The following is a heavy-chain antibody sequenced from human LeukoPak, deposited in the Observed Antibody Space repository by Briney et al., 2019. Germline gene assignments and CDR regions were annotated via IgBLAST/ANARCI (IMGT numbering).Heavy chain of an antibody. J-gene: IGHJ4*02. D-gene: IGHD5-18*01. CDR1: GFTFSSYA. V-gene: IGHV3-23*01. Sequence: GGSLRLSCAAPGFTFSSYAMSWVRQAPGKGLEWVSAISGSGGSTYYADSVKGRFTISRDNSKNTLYLQMNSLRAEDTAVYYCARSVSQLWSKYYFDYWGQGTLVTVSS. CDR2: ISGSGGST. CDR3: ARSVSQLWSKYYFDY.